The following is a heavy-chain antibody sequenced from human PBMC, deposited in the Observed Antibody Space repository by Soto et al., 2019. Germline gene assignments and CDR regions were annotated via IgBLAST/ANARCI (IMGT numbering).Heavy chain of an antibody. CDR1: GGSLIDYY. V-gene: IGHV4-34*01. CDR2: INHRGTI. Sequence: QVQLDQWGAGLLKPSETLSLTCGVSGGSLIDYYWSWIRQTPGKGLEWIGDINHRGTINYNPSLRSRVTMSRATSKNQFSLRLDSVSAADTAIYYCARGGNIVMMLAAPFDFWGQGTLVTVSS. CDR3: ARGGNIVMMLAAPFDF. J-gene: IGHJ4*02. D-gene: IGHD2-15*01.